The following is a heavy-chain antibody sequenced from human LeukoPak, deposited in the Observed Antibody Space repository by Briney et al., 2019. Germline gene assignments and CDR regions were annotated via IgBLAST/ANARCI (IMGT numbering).Heavy chain of an antibody. CDR2: IYHSEST. D-gene: IGHD5-12*01. J-gene: IGHJ4*02. Sequence: SETLSLTCAVSGGSISSENWWTLVRQPPGKGLEWIGEIYHSESTNYNPSLRSRVTLSVDKSKNQFSLRLSSLTAADTAVYFCARGPSVAAHLDYWGQGTLVTVSS. V-gene: IGHV4-4*02. CDR3: ARGPSVAAHLDY. CDR1: GGSISSENW.